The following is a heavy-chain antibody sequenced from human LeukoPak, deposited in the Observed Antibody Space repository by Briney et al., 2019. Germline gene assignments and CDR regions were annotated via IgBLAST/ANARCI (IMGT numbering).Heavy chain of an antibody. Sequence: SGGSLRLSCAASRFTFSSYAMSWVRQAPGKGLEWVSGIGASGGSTYYADSVKGRFTISRDNSKNTLYLQMNSLRTEDTAVYYCAKAEGYDILTGLDYWGQGTLVTVSS. CDR1: RFTFSSYA. CDR2: IGASGGST. D-gene: IGHD3-9*01. V-gene: IGHV3-23*01. CDR3: AKAEGYDILTGLDY. J-gene: IGHJ4*02.